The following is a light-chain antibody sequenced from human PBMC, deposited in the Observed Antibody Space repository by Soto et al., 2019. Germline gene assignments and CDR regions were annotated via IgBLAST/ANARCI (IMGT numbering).Light chain of an antibody. Sequence: EIVMTQSPATLSVSPGERATLSCRASQSVSSNLAWYQQKPGQAPRLLIYGASTSATGIPARFSGSWSGTDFSLTISSLQSEDFAVYYCQQYGNWPWTLCQGTKVYI. CDR2: GAS. J-gene: IGKJ1*01. CDR3: QQYGNWPWT. CDR1: QSVSSN. V-gene: IGKV3-15*01.